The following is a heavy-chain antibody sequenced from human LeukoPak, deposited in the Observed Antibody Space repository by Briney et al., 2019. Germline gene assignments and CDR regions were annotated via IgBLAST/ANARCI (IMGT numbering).Heavy chain of an antibody. V-gene: IGHV1-18*01. J-gene: IGHJ4*02. CDR2: ISAYNGNT. CDR3: ARDVSPGLTVAGITLDY. Sequence: ASVKVSCKASGYTFTSYGISWVRQAPGQGHERMGWISAYNGNTNYAQMFQGRVTMTTDTSTSTAYMELRSLRSDDTAVYYCARDVSPGLTVAGITLDYWGQGTLVTVSS. CDR1: GYTFTSYG. D-gene: IGHD6-19*01.